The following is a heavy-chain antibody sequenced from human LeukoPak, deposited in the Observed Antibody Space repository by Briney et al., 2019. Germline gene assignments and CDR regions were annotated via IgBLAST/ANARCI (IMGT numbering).Heavy chain of an antibody. V-gene: IGHV3-15*01. CDR3: NTWTSGANSLFDN. D-gene: IGHD4/OR15-4a*01. CDR1: GFTFSNAW. CDR2: IKSKTAGGTT. J-gene: IGHJ4*02. Sequence: TGGSLRRSCAASGFTFSNAWMTWNRHAPGKGLEWVGRIKSKTAGGTTDYAAPVEGRFTISTDDTKSTLYLQMNSVKTEDTAVYYCNTWTSGANSLFDNWGQGTLVTVSS.